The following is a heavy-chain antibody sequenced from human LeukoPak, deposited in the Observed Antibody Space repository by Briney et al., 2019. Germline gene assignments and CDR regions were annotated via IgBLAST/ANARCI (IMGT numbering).Heavy chain of an antibody. Sequence: GGSLRLSCAASGFTFSTYWMTRVRQAPGKGLEWVANIKEDGSEKYYVDSVKGRFTISRDNAKNSLYLQMNTLRAEDTAVYYCTRDTGCSGGTCYSFYDSWGQGTLVTVSS. D-gene: IGHD2-15*01. CDR2: IKEDGSEK. CDR1: GFTFSTYW. V-gene: IGHV3-7*01. J-gene: IGHJ4*02. CDR3: TRDTGCSGGTCYSFYDS.